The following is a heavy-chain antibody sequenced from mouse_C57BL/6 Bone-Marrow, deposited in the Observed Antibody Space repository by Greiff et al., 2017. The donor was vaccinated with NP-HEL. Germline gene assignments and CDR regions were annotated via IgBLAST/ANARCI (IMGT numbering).Heavy chain of an antibody. J-gene: IGHJ2*01. CDR1: GYAFSSYW. V-gene: IGHV1-80*01. Sequence: QVQLQQSGAELVKPGASVKISCKASGYAFSSYWMNWVKQRPGKGLEWIGQIYPGDGDTNYNGKFKGKATLTADKSSSTAYMQLSSLTSEDSAVYFCARDIYYYGSSYRGFDYWGQGTTLTVSS. CDR3: ARDIYYYGSSYRGFDY. D-gene: IGHD1-1*01. CDR2: IYPGDGDT.